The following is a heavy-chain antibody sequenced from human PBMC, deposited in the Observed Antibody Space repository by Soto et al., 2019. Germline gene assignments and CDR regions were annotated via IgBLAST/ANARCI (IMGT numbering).Heavy chain of an antibody. J-gene: IGHJ4*02. CDR1: CGSFSSVDYY. CDR2: IYYIGTT. Sequence: SETLSLTCTVSCGSFSSVDYYWSWVRQPPGKGLGLIGYIYYIGTTLYIPSLQSRVTISLDTPKNQFSLKLSSVTAADTAGYYCARVREYSYGYEDYGGQGTLVNVSS. CDR3: ARVREYSYGYEDY. V-gene: IGHV4-30-4*01. D-gene: IGHD5-18*01.